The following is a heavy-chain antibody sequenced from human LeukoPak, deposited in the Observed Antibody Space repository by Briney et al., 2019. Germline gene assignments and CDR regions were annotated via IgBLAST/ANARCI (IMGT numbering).Heavy chain of an antibody. D-gene: IGHD5-12*01. CDR3: ARVRDIGVFFYFDS. V-gene: IGHV1-18*04. CDR2: ISAYNGST. CDR1: GYTFTSNG. J-gene: IGHJ4*02. Sequence: ASVKVSCKASGYTFTSNGISWVRQAPGQGLEWMGWISAYNGSTHCAQNLQGRVTLTTDTSTSTAYMELRSLTSDDTAVYYCARVRDIGVFFYFDSWGQGTLVTVSS.